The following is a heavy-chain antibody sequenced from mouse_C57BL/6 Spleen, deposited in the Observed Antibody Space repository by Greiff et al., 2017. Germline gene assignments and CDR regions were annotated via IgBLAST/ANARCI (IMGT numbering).Heavy chain of an antibody. D-gene: IGHD2-5*01. J-gene: IGHJ1*03. V-gene: IGHV1-69*01. CDR2: IDPSDSYT. Sequence: QVQLQQPGAELVMPGASVKLSCKASGYTFTSYWMHWVKQRPGKGLEWIGEIDPSDSYTNYNQKFKGKSTLTVDKSSSTAYMQLSSLASEDSAVYYCARRSNYEYFDVWGTGTTVTVSS. CDR3: ARRSNYEYFDV. CDR1: GYTFTSYW.